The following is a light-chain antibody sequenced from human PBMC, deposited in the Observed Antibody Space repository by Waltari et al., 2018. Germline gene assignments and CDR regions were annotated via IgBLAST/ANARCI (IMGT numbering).Light chain of an antibody. CDR3: QVWDSSRHHVI. J-gene: IGLJ2*01. V-gene: IGLV3-21*04. CDR1: DIAERS. Sequence: MLTQPPSVSAAPGQTARLTCGVDDIAERSAHWCQQRPVQAPVSVIYYDTDRPSGIPDRFSGSQSGDTATLIISRVEAGDEADYYCQVWDSSRHHVIFGGGTRLTVL. CDR2: YDT.